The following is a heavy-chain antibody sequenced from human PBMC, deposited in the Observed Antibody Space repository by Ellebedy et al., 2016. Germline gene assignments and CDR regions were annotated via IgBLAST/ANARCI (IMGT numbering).Heavy chain of an antibody. Sequence: GESLKISXTASGFTFGDYAMSWFRQAPGKGLEWVGFIRSKAYGGTTEYAASVKGRFTISRDDSKSIAYLQMNSLKTEDTAVYYCTRGNYGGKDGDAFDIWGQGTMVTVSS. CDR3: TRGNYGGKDGDAFDI. D-gene: IGHD4-23*01. CDR1: GFTFGDYA. V-gene: IGHV3-49*03. J-gene: IGHJ3*02. CDR2: IRSKAYGGTT.